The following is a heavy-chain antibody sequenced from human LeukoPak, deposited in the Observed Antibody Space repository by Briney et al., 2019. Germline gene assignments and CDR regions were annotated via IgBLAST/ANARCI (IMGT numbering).Heavy chain of an antibody. CDR1: GGSFSGYY. Sequence: PSETLSLTCAVYGGSFSGYYWSWIRQPPGKGLEWIGEINHSGSTNYNPSLKSRVTISVDTSKNQFSLNLSSVTAADTAVYYCARTPRYFDLWGQGTLVTVSS. J-gene: IGHJ4*02. V-gene: IGHV4-34*01. CDR3: ARTPRYFDL. D-gene: IGHD3-9*01. CDR2: INHSGST.